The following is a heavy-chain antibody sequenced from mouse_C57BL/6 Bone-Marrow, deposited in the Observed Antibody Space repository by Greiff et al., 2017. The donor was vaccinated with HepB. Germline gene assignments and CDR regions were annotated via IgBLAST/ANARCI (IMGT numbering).Heavy chain of an antibody. CDR3: ARVGIWSSDY. V-gene: IGHV1-42*01. J-gene: IGHJ2*01. CDR1: GYSFTGYY. CDR2: INPSTGGT. Sequence: VHVKQSGPELVKPGASVKISCKASGYSFTGYYMNWVKQSPEKSLEWIGEINPSTGGTTYNQKFKAKATLTVDKSSSTAYMQLKSLTSEDSAVYYCARVGIWSSDYWGQGTTLTVSS. D-gene: IGHD1-1*02.